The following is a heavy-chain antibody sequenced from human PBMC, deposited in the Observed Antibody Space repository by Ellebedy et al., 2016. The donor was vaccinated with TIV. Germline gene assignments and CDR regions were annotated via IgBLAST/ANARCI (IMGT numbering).Heavy chain of an antibody. J-gene: IGHJ6*02. CDR3: ARAHCSSLTCHIGYYYYGMDV. D-gene: IGHD2-2*01. CDR1: GTTFSSYA. Sequence: SVKVSCXASGTTFSSYAISWVRQAPGQGLEWMGGIIPIFGSANYAQKFQGRVTISADASTSTVYMELSSLRSEDTALYYCARAHCSSLTCHIGYYYYGMDVWGQGTTVTVSS. CDR2: IIPIFGSA. V-gene: IGHV1-69*13.